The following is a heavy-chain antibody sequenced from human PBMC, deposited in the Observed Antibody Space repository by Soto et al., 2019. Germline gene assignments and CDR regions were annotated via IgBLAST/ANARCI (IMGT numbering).Heavy chain of an antibody. Sequence: GSLRLSCAASGFTFSDHYMDWVRQAPGKGLGWVGRTRNKANSYTTEYAASVKGRFTISRDDSKNSLYLQMNSLKTEDTAVYYCARYYDSSGPDAFDIWGQGTMVTVSS. CDR3: ARYYDSSGPDAFDI. CDR2: TRNKANSYTT. J-gene: IGHJ3*02. V-gene: IGHV3-72*01. D-gene: IGHD3-22*01. CDR1: GFTFSDHY.